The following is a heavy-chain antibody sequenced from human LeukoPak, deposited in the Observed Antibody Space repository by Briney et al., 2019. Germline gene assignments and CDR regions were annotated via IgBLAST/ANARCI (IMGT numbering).Heavy chain of an antibody. CDR2: IYPGDSDT. J-gene: IGHJ5*02. CDR1: GYSFTSYW. Sequence: GESLKISCKGSGYSFTSYWIGWVRQLPGKGLEWTGIIYPGDSDTRYSPSFQGQVTISADKSISTAYLQWSSLKASDTAMYYCARAIFGVVTHTLNWFDPWGQGTLVTVSS. D-gene: IGHD3-3*01. CDR3: ARAIFGVVTHTLNWFDP. V-gene: IGHV5-51*01.